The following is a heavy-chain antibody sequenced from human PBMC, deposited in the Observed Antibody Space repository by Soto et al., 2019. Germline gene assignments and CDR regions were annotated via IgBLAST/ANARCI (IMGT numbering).Heavy chain of an antibody. D-gene: IGHD6-19*01. Sequence: SETLSLTCTVSGGSISSGGYYWSWIRQHPGKGLEWIGYIYYSGSTYYNPSLKSRVTISVDTSKNQFSLKLSSVTAADTAVYYCARDGSGRTAFDIWGQGTMVTVSS. J-gene: IGHJ3*02. CDR2: IYYSGST. CDR3: ARDGSGRTAFDI. V-gene: IGHV4-31*03. CDR1: GGSISSGGYY.